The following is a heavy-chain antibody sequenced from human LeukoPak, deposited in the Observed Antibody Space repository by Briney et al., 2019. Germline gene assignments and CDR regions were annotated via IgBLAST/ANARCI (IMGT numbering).Heavy chain of an antibody. CDR2: ISGSGGST. CDR1: GFTFSSYA. CDR3: AKDATACSGGRCHLDY. D-gene: IGHD2-15*01. V-gene: IGHV3-23*01. J-gene: IGHJ4*02. Sequence: GGSLRLSCAAAGFTFSSYAMSWVRQAPGKGLEWVSAISGSGGSTYYADSVKGRFTISRDNSKNTLYLQMNSLRAEDTAVYYCAKDATACSGGRCHLDYWGQGALVTVSS.